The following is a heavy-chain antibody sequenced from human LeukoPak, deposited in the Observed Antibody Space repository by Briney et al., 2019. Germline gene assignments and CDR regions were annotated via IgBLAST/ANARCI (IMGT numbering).Heavy chain of an antibody. CDR3: AKDMRQYSSRWHRRNHYYYGMDV. Sequence: PGGSLRLSCAASGFTFSSYGMNWVRQAPGKGLEWMAVIWYDGSNKYYADSVKGRFTISRDNSKNTLYLQMNSLRAEDTAVYYCAKDMRQYSSRWHRRNHYYYGMDVWGQGTTVTVSS. D-gene: IGHD6-13*01. CDR1: GFTFSSYG. CDR2: IWYDGSNK. V-gene: IGHV3-33*06. J-gene: IGHJ6*02.